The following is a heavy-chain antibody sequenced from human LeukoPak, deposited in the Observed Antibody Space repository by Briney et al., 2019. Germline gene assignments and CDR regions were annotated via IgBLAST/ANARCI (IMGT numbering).Heavy chain of an antibody. D-gene: IGHD3-16*01. CDR2: ILNDGRQE. Sequence: HPGGSLRLSCAASGFTFSSYGMHWVRQAPGKGLEWVAVILNDGRQEKYADSVKGRFTISRDNSKNTLFLQMNSLRAEDTAVYYCARDDALGDNALDIWGQGTMVTVSS. J-gene: IGHJ3*02. V-gene: IGHV3-33*01. CDR3: ARDDALGDNALDI. CDR1: GFTFSSYG.